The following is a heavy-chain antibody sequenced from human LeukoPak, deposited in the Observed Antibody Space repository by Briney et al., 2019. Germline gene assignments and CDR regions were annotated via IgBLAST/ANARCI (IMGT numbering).Heavy chain of an antibody. CDR2: IYYSGST. Sequence: SETLSLTCTVSGGSISSYYWSWIRQPPGKGLEWIGYIYYSGSTNYNPSLKSRVTISVDTSKNQLSLKLSSVTAADTAVYYCAKSSQDAFDIWGQGTMVTVSS. CDR3: AKSSQDAFDI. CDR1: GGSISSYY. J-gene: IGHJ3*02. V-gene: IGHV4-59*08.